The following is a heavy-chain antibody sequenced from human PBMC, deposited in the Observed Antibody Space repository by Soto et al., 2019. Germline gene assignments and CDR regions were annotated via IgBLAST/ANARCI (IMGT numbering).Heavy chain of an antibody. Sequence: GESLKISCKGSGYSFTTYWISWVRQMPGKGLEWMGRIDPSDSYTNYSPSFQGHVTISVDKSISTAYLQWSSLKASDTAMYYCARLSVEYCSSTSCYEHYYYYMDVWGKGTTVTVSS. D-gene: IGHD2-2*01. J-gene: IGHJ6*03. CDR3: ARLSVEYCSSTSCYEHYYYYMDV. CDR1: GYSFTTYW. CDR2: IDPSDSYT. V-gene: IGHV5-10-1*01.